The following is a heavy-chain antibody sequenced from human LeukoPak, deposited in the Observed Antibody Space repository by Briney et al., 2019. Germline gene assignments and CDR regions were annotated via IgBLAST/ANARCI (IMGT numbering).Heavy chain of an antibody. D-gene: IGHD3-9*01. J-gene: IGHJ4*02. V-gene: IGHV1-46*01. CDR2: INPSGGST. Sequence: ASVKVSCKASGYTFTSYYMHWVRQAPGQGLEWMGIINPSGGSTSYAQKFQGRVTMTRDTSISTAYMELSRLRSDDTAVYYCARGTDILTGYTYWGQGTLVTVSS. CDR3: ARGTDILTGYTY. CDR1: GYTFTSYY.